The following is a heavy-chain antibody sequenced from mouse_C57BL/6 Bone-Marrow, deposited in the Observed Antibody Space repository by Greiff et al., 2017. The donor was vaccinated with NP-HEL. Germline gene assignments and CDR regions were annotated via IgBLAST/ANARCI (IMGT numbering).Heavy chain of an antibody. CDR1: GFTFSDYY. J-gene: IGHJ2*01. D-gene: IGHD1-2*01. CDR3: ARQGGITSAFDY. V-gene: IGHV5-12*01. Sequence: EVQLQESGGGLVQPGGSLKLSCAASGFTFSDYYMYWVRQTPEKRLEWVAYISNGGGSTYYPDTVKGRFTISRDNAKNTLYLQMSRLKSEDTAMYYCARQGGITSAFDYWGQGTTLTVSS. CDR2: ISNGGGST.